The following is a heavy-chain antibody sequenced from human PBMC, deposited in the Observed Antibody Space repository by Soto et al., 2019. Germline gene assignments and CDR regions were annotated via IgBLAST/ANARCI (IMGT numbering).Heavy chain of an antibody. CDR2: IYYSGST. Sequence: PSRNLALTCTVSGGSISSGGYCWSWIRQHPGKGLEWIGYIYYSGSTYYNPSLKSRVTISVDTSKNQFSLKLSYVTAADTAVYYCARSPRRITGTTIAYGGQGTRGT. J-gene: IGHJ4*02. CDR3: ARSPRRITGTTIAY. CDR1: GGSISSGGYC. V-gene: IGHV4-31*03. D-gene: IGHD1-7*01.